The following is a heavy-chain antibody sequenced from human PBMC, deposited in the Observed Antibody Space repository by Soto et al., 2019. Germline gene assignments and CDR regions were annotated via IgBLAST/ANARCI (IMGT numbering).Heavy chain of an antibody. CDR3: ARVLTIFGVVVNPALGY. J-gene: IGHJ4*02. CDR1: GFSFSSYV. V-gene: IGHV3-30-3*01. CDR2: ISYDGSNR. Sequence: SWVSLRLSXSASGFSFSSYVMHWVRQAPGKGLERVAVISYDGSNRYFAASVKGRFTISRDNSENTLYLQMNSLRADDTAVYYCARVLTIFGVVVNPALGYWGQGTLVTVSS. D-gene: IGHD3-3*01.